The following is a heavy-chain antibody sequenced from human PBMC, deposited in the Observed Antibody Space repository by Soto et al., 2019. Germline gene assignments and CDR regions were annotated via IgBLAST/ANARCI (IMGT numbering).Heavy chain of an antibody. Sequence: PSQTLSLTCAISGDSVSSNSAAWNWIRQSPSRGLEWLGRTYYRSKWYNDYAVSVKSRITINPDTSKNQFSLQLNSVTPEDTAVYYCARGAYLTYRSSWYSAFDIWGKGTMVTV. D-gene: IGHD6-13*01. CDR3: ARGAYLTYRSSWYSAFDI. V-gene: IGHV6-1*01. J-gene: IGHJ3*02. CDR1: GDSVSSNSAA. CDR2: TYYRSKWYN.